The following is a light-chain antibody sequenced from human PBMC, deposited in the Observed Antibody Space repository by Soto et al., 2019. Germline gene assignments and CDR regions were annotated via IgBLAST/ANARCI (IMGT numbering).Light chain of an antibody. V-gene: IGKV3-20*01. CDR2: GAS. CDR3: QQYGGSPPFT. J-gene: IGKJ3*01. CDR1: QSVSSSY. Sequence: EIVLTQSPDTLSLSPGERATLSCRASQSVSSSYLAWYQQKPGQAPRLLISGASSRATGIPDRFSGSGSGTDFTLTISRLEPEDFAVYYCQQYGGSPPFTFGPGTKVDIK.